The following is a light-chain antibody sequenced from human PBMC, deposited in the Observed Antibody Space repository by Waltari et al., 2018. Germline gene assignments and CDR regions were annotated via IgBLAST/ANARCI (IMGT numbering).Light chain of an antibody. CDR1: SGHSSNV. J-gene: IGLJ3*02. CDR2: VNSDGSP. V-gene: IGLV4-69*01. CDR3: QTGGHGTWV. Sequence: QLVLTQSPSASASLGASVKLTCTLSSGHSSNVIAWHQQQPEKGPRYLMKVNSDGSPSKGDKIPDRFSGSSSGAERYLTISSLQSEDEADYYCQTGGHGTWVFGGGTKLTVL.